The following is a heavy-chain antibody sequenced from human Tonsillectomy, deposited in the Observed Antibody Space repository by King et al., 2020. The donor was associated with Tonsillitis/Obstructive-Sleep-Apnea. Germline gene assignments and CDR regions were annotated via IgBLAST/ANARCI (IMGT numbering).Heavy chain of an antibody. Sequence: VQLVESGAEVKKPGESLKISCKGSGYSFTSYWIGWVRQMPGKGLEWMGIIYPGDSDTRYSPSFQGQVTISADKSISTAYLQWSSLKASDTAMYYCARGIVVVPATIRSFDYWGQGSLVTVSS. J-gene: IGHJ4*02. CDR3: ARGIVVVPATIRSFDY. CDR2: IYPGDSDT. CDR1: GYSFTSYW. D-gene: IGHD2-2*02. V-gene: IGHV5-51*01.